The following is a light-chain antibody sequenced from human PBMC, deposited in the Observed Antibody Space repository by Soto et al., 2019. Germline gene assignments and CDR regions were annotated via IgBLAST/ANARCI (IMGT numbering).Light chain of an antibody. CDR1: QRITTY. J-gene: IGKJ2*01. V-gene: IGKV1-39*01. CDR3: QQPYSTPYT. Sequence: DIHMTQSPSSLSASVGDRVTVSCRASQRITTYVNWYQQKPGEAPKLLITTSGTLQRGVPSRFSGSGSGPDFTLTISSLQPADFATYFCQQPYSTPYTFGQGTKLEIK. CDR2: TSG.